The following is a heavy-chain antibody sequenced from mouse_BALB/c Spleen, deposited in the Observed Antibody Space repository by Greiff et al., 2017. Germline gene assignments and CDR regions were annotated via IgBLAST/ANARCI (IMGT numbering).Heavy chain of an antibody. V-gene: IGHV5-17*02. J-gene: IGHJ4*01. Sequence: EVQGVESGGGLVQPGGSRKLSCAASGFTFSSFGMPWVRQAPEKGLEWVAYISSGSSTIYYADTVKGRFTISRDNPKNTLFLQMTSLRSEDTAMYYCARRGNGNYVYAMDYWGQGTSVTVSS. CDR1: GFTFSSFG. CDR2: ISSGSSTI. CDR3: ARRGNGNYVYAMDY. D-gene: IGHD2-1*01.